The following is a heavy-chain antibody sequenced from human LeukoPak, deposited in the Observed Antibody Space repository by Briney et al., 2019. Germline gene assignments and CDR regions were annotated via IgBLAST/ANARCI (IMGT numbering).Heavy chain of an antibody. CDR2: IYYSGST. CDR1: GGSISSSSYY. Sequence: SETLSLTCTVSGGSISSSSYYWGWIRQPPGKGLEWIGSIYYSGSTYYNPSLKSRVTISVDTSKNQFSLKLSSVTAAYTAVYYCARAYSSSWYYFDYWGQGTLVTVSS. D-gene: IGHD6-13*01. J-gene: IGHJ4*02. CDR3: ARAYSSSWYYFDY. V-gene: IGHV4-39*01.